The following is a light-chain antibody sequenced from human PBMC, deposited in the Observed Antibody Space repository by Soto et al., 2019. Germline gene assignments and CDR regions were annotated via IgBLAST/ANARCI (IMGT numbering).Light chain of an antibody. J-gene: IGLJ1*01. CDR2: EVT. CDR3: RSFSGSNFYV. V-gene: IGLV2-8*01. CDR1: SSDVGGYNY. Sequence: QSALTQPPSASGSPGQSVTISCTGTSSDVGGYNYVSWYQQPPGKAPKLMIYEVTKRPSGVPDRFSGSKSGNTASPTVSGLQAEDEAEDYCRSFSGSNFYVFGAGTKLTVL.